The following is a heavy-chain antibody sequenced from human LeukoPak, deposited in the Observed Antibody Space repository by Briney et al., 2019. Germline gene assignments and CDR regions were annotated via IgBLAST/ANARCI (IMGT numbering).Heavy chain of an antibody. J-gene: IGHJ5*02. CDR2: IYYSGST. Sequence: SETPSLTCTVSGGSISSGGYYWGWIRQPPGKGLEWIGSIYYSGSTYYNPSLKSRVTISVDTSKNQFSLKVTSVTAADAAVYYCARQYSSGWPWFDPWGQGTLVTVSS. CDR3: ARQYSSGWPWFDP. V-gene: IGHV4-39*01. D-gene: IGHD6-19*01. CDR1: GGSISSGGYY.